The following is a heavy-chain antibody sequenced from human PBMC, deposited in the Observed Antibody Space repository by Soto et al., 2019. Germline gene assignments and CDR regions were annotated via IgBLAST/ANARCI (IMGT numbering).Heavy chain of an antibody. CDR2: TSNSGSD. Sequence: SETLSLTCTASGGSVNSGTDYWSWSRQPPGKGLEWIGYTSNSGSDKYNPSHKSRVTITTDTSTNHYSLKQTSVTAADTAVYYCASVRWLSEYHILTGYYIFDQWGRGTLVTVSS. V-gene: IGHV4-61*03. D-gene: IGHD3-9*01. CDR1: GGSVNSGTDY. CDR3: ASVRWLSEYHILTGYYIFDQ. J-gene: IGHJ4*02.